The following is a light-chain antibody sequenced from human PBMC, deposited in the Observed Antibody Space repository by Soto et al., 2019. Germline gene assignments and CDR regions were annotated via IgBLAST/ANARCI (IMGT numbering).Light chain of an antibody. CDR3: TSWTTSTTMI. J-gene: IGLJ2*01. CDR2: DVN. Sequence: QSALTQPASVSGSPGQSITISCTGTSSDIGAYNFVSWYQQHPGKAPKLMLYDVNSRPSGVSNRFSGSKSGNTASLTISGLQAEDEADYYCTSWTTSTTMIFGGGTKLTGL. V-gene: IGLV2-14*03. CDR1: SSDIGAYNF.